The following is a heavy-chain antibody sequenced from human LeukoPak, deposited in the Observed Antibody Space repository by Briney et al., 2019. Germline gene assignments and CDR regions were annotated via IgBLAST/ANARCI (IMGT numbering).Heavy chain of an antibody. Sequence: GRPLRLSCAASGFTFSSYAMHWVRQAPGKGLEWVAVISYDGSNKYYADSVKGRFTISRDNSKNTLYLQMNSLRAEDTAVYYCAKDAYYDFWSGPQKVNWFDPWGQGTLVTVSS. CDR2: ISYDGSNK. V-gene: IGHV3-30-3*01. CDR1: GFTFSSYA. J-gene: IGHJ5*02. D-gene: IGHD3-3*01. CDR3: AKDAYYDFWSGPQKVNWFDP.